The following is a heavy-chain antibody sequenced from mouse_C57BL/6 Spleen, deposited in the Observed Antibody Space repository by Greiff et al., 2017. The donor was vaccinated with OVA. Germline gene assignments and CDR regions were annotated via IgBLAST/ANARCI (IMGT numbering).Heavy chain of an antibody. Sequence: QVQLQQSGPELVKPGASVKISCKASGYAFSSSWMTWVKQRPGKGLEWIGRIYTGAGDTNYNGKFKGKATLTADKSSSTAYMLLSSLTSEDSAVYFVAREFFHYYGSSYEWGQGTTLTVSS. CDR1: GYAFSSSW. J-gene: IGHJ2*01. D-gene: IGHD1-1*01. CDR2: IYTGAGDT. V-gene: IGHV1-82*01. CDR3: AREFFHYYGSSYE.